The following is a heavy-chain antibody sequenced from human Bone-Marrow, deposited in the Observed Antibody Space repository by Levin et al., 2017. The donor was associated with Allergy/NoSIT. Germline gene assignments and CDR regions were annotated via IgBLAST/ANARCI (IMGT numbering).Heavy chain of an antibody. Sequence: VASVKVSCKASGYTFTSYDINWVRQATGQGLEWMGWMNPNSGNTGYAQKFQGRVTMTRNTSISTAYMELSSLRSEDTAVYYCARATYYDFWSGVGGRYYYYGMDVWGQGTTVTVSS. CDR2: MNPNSGNT. CDR1: GYTFTSYD. CDR3: ARATYYDFWSGVGGRYYYYGMDV. V-gene: IGHV1-8*01. J-gene: IGHJ6*02. D-gene: IGHD3-3*01.